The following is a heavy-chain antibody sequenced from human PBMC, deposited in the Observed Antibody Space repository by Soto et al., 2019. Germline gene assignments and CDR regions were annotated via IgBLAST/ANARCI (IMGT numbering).Heavy chain of an antibody. Sequence: GGSLRLSCAVSGITVSSYYMSWVRQAAGKGLEWVSVIYAGTITYYADSVKGRFTIYRDNSKNTLNLEMNSLRVEDTAVYYCARIPYDNSGTIFDYWGQGTLV. V-gene: IGHV3-53*01. CDR2: IYAGTIT. J-gene: IGHJ4*02. CDR1: GITVSSYY. D-gene: IGHD3-22*01. CDR3: ARIPYDNSGTIFDY.